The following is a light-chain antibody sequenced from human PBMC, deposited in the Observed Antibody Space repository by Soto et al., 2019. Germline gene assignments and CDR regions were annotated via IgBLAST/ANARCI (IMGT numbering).Light chain of an antibody. V-gene: IGLV2-14*01. CDR3: ASYTSSSTLDV. J-gene: IGLJ1*01. CDR1: SSDVGLYNY. CDR2: EVT. Sequence: QSALTQPASVSGSPGQSITISCTGTSSDVGLYNYVSWYQQHPGKAPKLMIYEVTNRPSGVSNRFSGSKSGNTASLTISGLQAEDEADYYCASYTSSSTLDVFGTGTKLTVL.